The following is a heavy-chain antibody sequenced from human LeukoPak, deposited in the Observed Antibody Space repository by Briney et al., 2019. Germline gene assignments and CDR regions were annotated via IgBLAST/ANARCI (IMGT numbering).Heavy chain of an antibody. J-gene: IGHJ3*02. V-gene: IGHV3-33*01. CDR1: GFSFSSYG. Sequence: PGGSLRLSCAASGFSFSSYGMHWVRQALGKGLEWVAVIWSDGRNKFYADSVKGRFTVSRDNSKNTLFLQMSSLRADDTALYYCAREVTNDAFDIWGQGTMVTVSS. CDR2: IWSDGRNK. D-gene: IGHD4-17*01. CDR3: AREVTNDAFDI.